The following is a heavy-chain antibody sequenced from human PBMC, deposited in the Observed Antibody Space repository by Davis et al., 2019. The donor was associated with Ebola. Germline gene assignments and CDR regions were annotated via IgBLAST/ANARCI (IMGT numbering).Heavy chain of an antibody. J-gene: IGHJ2*01. Sequence: GGSLRLSCAASGFTVSSNYMSWGRQAPGKGLEWVSVIYSGGSTYYADSVKGRFTISRDNSKNTLYLQMNSLRAEDTAVYYCARQDVVPAARSYWYFDLWGRGTLVTVSS. CDR3: ARQDVVPAARSYWYFDL. CDR1: GFTVSSNY. CDR2: IYSGGST. V-gene: IGHV3-66*04. D-gene: IGHD2-2*01.